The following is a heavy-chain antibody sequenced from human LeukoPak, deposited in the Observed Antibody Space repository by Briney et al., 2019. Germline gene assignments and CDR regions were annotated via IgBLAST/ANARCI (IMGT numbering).Heavy chain of an antibody. V-gene: IGHV3-30-3*01. CDR1: GFTFSSYA. Sequence: SGGSLRLSCAASGFTFSSYAMHWVRQAPGKGLEWVAVISYDGSNKYYADSVKGRFTISRDNSKNTLYLQMNSLRAEDTAVYYCATPLDYYDRSGYHQGGDWGQGTPVTVSS. CDR3: ATPLDYYDRSGYHQGGD. CDR2: ISYDGSNK. J-gene: IGHJ4*02. D-gene: IGHD3-22*01.